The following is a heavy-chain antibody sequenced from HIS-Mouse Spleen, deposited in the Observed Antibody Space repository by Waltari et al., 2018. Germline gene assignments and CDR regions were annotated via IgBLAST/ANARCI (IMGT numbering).Heavy chain of an antibody. CDR1: GGSIGRSMYY. Sequence: LPLQESGPGLGKPTAPLSLTCTLAGGSIGRSMYYWGWIRQPPGKGLEWIGSIYYSGGANYNPSLKSRVTISVDTSKNQFSLKLSSVTAADTAVYYCAREIPYSSSWYDWYFDLWGRGTLVTVSS. J-gene: IGHJ2*01. CDR2: IYYSGGA. D-gene: IGHD6-13*01. V-gene: IGHV4-39*07. CDR3: AREIPYSSSWYDWYFDL.